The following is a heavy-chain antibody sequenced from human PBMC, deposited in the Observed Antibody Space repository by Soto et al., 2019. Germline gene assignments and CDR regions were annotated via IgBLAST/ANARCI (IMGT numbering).Heavy chain of an antibody. V-gene: IGHV3-33*01. J-gene: IGHJ4*02. CDR2: IWYDGSKK. Sequence: TGGSLRLSCEASGFTFSSYGMHWVRQAPGKGPEWVAVIWYDGSKKYYADSVRGRFTISRDNSKSTLYLQMNSLRAEDTAVYYCARAPLFNWNDVTDWAQGTLVTVSS. CDR1: GFTFSSYG. CDR3: ARAPLFNWNDVTD. D-gene: IGHD1-20*01.